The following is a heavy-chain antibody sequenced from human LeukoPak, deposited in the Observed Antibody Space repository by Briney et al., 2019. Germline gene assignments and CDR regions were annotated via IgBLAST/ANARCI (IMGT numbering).Heavy chain of an antibody. V-gene: IGHV1-2*02. Sequence: ASVKVSCKASGYTFTGYYMHWVRQAPGQGLEWMGWINPNSGGTNYAQKFQGRVTMTRDTSISTAYMELSRLRSDDTAVYYCASRGYYYDSSGGYFDLWGRGILVTVSS. J-gene: IGHJ2*01. CDR1: GYTFTGYY. D-gene: IGHD3-22*01. CDR3: ASRGYYYDSSGGYFDL. CDR2: INPNSGGT.